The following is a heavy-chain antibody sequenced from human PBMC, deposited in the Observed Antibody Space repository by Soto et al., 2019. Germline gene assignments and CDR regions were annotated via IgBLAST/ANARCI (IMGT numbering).Heavy chain of an antibody. CDR3: ARLDSYGHSYYYYGMDV. V-gene: IGHV3-30-3*01. Sequence: PXGSLRLSCAASGFTFSSYAMHWVRQAPGKGLEWVAVISYDGSNKYYADSVKGRFTISRDNSKNTLYLQMNSLRAEDTAVYYCARLDSYGHSYYYYGMDVWGQGTTVTVSS. CDR1: GFTFSSYA. J-gene: IGHJ6*02. D-gene: IGHD5-18*01. CDR2: ISYDGSNK.